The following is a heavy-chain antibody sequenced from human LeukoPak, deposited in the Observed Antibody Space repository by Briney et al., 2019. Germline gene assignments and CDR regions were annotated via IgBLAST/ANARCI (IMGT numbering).Heavy chain of an antibody. CDR1: GGTFSSYA. J-gene: IGHJ3*02. V-gene: IGHV1-69*06. CDR2: IIPIFGTA. CDR3: AREGRNYDSSGYSHGAFDI. Sequence: GASVKDSCKASGGTFSSYAISWVRQAPAQGLEWMGGIIPIFGTANYAQKFQGRVTITSDKSTSTAYMELSSLRSEETAVYYCAREGRNYDSSGYSHGAFDIWGQGTMVTVSS. D-gene: IGHD3-22*01.